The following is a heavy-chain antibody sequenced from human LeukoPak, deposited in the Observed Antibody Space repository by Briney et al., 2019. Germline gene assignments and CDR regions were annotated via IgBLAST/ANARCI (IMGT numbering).Heavy chain of an antibody. CDR1: GFTFSSYG. J-gene: IGHJ4*02. Sequence: GGSLRLSCAASGFTFSSYGMHLVRQAPGKGLEWVAVISYDGSNKYYADSVKGRFTISRDNSKNTLYLQMNSLRAEDTAVYYCAKDLRGYSYGVDYWGQGTLVTVSS. CDR2: ISYDGSNK. D-gene: IGHD5-18*01. CDR3: AKDLRGYSYGVDY. V-gene: IGHV3-30*18.